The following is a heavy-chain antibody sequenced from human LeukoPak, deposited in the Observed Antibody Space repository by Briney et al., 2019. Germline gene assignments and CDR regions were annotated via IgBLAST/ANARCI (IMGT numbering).Heavy chain of an antibody. V-gene: IGHV3-48*03. D-gene: IGHD3-10*01. CDR3: ARAGSPRSYCYYYYMDV. CDR1: GFTFSSYE. Sequence: GGSLRLSCAASGFTFSSYEMNWVRQAPGKGLEWVSYISSSGSTIYYADSVKGRFTISRDNAKNSLYLQMNSLRAEDTAVYYCARAGSPRSYCYYYYMDVWGKGTTVTVSS. J-gene: IGHJ6*03. CDR2: ISSSGSTI.